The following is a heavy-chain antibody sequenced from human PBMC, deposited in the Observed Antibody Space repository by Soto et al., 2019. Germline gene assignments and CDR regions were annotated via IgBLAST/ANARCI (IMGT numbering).Heavy chain of an antibody. D-gene: IGHD3-3*02. V-gene: IGHV4-59*01. CDR3: ARVRPWSIQYGMDV. J-gene: IGHJ6*02. CDR1: GESINGYY. Sequence: PSETLSLTCIVSGESINGYYWSCIRQPPGKGLEWIGYFYYRGISDYNPSLKSRVTISEDTSKNQFSLKLSSVTAADTAVYYCARVRPWSIQYGMDVWGQGTTVTVSS. CDR2: FYYRGIS.